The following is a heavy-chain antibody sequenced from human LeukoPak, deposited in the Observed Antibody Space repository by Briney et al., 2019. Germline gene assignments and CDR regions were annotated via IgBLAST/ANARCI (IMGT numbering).Heavy chain of an antibody. J-gene: IGHJ4*02. Sequence: GGSLRLSCAASGFTFSSYAMHWVRQAPGKGLEWVAVISYDGSNKYYADSVKGRFTISRDNSKNTLYLQMNSLRAEDTAVYYCVRDANYYDSSDLDYWGQGTLVTVSS. V-gene: IGHV3-30*04. CDR1: GFTFSSYA. D-gene: IGHD3-22*01. CDR3: VRDANYYDSSDLDY. CDR2: ISYDGSNK.